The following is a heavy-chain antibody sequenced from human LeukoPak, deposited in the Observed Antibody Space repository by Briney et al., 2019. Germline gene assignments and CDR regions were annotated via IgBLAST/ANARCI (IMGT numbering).Heavy chain of an antibody. Sequence: PGGSLRLSCAASGFTVSSNYMGWVRQAPGKGPEWVSVMYSGGSTYYADSVKGRFTISRDNSKNTLYLQMNSLRAEDTAVYYCARDIVRNGYRPYSMDVWGQGTTVTVSS. V-gene: IGHV3-66*01. CDR2: MYSGGST. J-gene: IGHJ6*02. D-gene: IGHD5-24*01. CDR3: ARDIVRNGYRPYSMDV. CDR1: GFTVSSNY.